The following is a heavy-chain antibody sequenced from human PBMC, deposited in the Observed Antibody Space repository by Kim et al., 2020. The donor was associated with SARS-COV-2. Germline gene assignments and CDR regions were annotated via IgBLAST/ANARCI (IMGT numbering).Heavy chain of an antibody. CDR3: AKVLDYYGSGSYIYYYYGMDV. CDR1: GFTFSSYG. Sequence: GGSLRLSCAASGFTFSSYGMHWVRQAPGKGLEWVAVISYDGSNKYYADSVKGRFTISRDNSKNTLYLQMNSLRAEDTAVYYCAKVLDYYGSGSYIYYYYGMDVWGQWTTVTVSS. J-gene: IGHJ6*02. CDR2: ISYDGSNK. V-gene: IGHV3-30*18. D-gene: IGHD3-10*01.